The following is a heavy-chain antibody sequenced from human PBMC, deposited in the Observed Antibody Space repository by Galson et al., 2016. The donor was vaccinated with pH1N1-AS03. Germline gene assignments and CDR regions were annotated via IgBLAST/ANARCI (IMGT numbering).Heavy chain of an antibody. Sequence: SETLSPTCTISGGSVSSGSYYWSWIRQPPGKGLEWIGYIYYSGSTNYNPSLKSRVTISVDTSKNQFSLKLSSVTAADTAVYYCAREQLDNWFDPWGQGTLVTVSS. CDR2: IYYSGST. CDR1: GGSVSSGSYY. CDR3: AREQLDNWFDP. D-gene: IGHD6-6*01. V-gene: IGHV4-61*01. J-gene: IGHJ5*02.